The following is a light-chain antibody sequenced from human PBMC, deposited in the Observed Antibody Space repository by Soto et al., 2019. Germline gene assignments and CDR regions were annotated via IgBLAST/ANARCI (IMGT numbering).Light chain of an antibody. CDR3: QQRYNWPPWT. CDR1: QSISNY. Sequence: EVVLTQSPATLSLSPGERSTFSCNTSQSISNYLAWYQQKPGQAPRLLIYDASNRATGIPARFSGSGSGTDFTLTISSLEPEDFAVYYCQQRYNWPPWTFGQGTKVDIK. V-gene: IGKV3-11*01. J-gene: IGKJ1*01. CDR2: DAS.